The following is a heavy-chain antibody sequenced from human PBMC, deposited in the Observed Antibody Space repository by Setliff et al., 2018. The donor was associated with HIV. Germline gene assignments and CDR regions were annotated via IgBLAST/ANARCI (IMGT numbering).Heavy chain of an antibody. CDR1: GFILSRYD. CDR2: VARSGTI. J-gene: IGHJ1*01. D-gene: IGHD2-2*02. CDR3: ARGSEAAIQSGSYFQH. Sequence: GGSLRLSCVASGFILSRYDMNWVRQAPGKGLEWVSYVARSGTIYYADSVKGRFTVARDDAKNSQYLQMDSLRAEDTAVYYCARGSEAAIQSGSYFQHWGQGTLVTVSS. V-gene: IGHV3-48*03.